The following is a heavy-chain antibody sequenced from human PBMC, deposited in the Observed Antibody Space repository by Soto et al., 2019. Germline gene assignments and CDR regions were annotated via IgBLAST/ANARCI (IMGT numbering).Heavy chain of an antibody. CDR1: GGSISSGGYS. V-gene: IGHV4-30-2*01. Sequence: QLQLLESGSGLVKPSQTLSLTCAVSGGSISSGGYSWSWIRQAPGEGLEWVGYIYQSGSTYYNPSLDSRVTISVDRSNNQFSLKLSSVTAADTAVYYWARGSNSGGYYGGFDYWGQGTLVTVSS. D-gene: IGHD3-22*01. J-gene: IGHJ4*02. CDR2: IYQSGST. CDR3: ARGSNSGGYYGGFDY.